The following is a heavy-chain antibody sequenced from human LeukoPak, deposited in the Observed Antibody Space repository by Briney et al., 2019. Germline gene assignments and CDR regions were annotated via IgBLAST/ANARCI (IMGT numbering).Heavy chain of an antibody. Sequence: SETLSLTCTVSGGSISSYYWSWIRQPPGKGLEWIGYIYYSGSTNYNPSLKSRVTISVDTSKNQFSLKLSSVTAADTAVYYCARDGLGAYGSGSGGYFDYWGQGTLVTVSS. CDR2: IYYSGST. V-gene: IGHV4-59*01. CDR3: ARDGLGAYGSGSGGYFDY. D-gene: IGHD3-10*01. J-gene: IGHJ4*02. CDR1: GGSISSYY.